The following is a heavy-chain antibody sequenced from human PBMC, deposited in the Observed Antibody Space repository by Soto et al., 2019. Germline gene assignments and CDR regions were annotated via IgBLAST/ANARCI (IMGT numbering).Heavy chain of an antibody. V-gene: IGHV3-30-3*01. CDR2: ISDDGSIK. J-gene: IGHJ4*02. D-gene: IGHD4-17*01. Sequence: GGSLRLSCAASGFSFTTYAMHWVRQAPGKGLEWVAVISDDGSIKYYADSVKGRFTISRDNSKNTFSLQMNSLRGDDTATYYCARVRATDYEIDYWGQGALVTVSS. CDR3: ARVRATDYEIDY. CDR1: GFSFTTYA.